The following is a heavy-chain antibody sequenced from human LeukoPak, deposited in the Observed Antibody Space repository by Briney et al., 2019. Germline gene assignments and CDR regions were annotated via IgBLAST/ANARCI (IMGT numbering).Heavy chain of an antibody. J-gene: IGHJ4*02. CDR2: IYYSGST. CDR3: ARELYSSGWDY. D-gene: IGHD6-19*01. V-gene: IGHV4-59*01. Sequence: KPSETLSLTCTVSGGSISSYYWSWIRQPPGKGLEWIGYIYYSGSTNYNPSLKSRVTISVDTSKNQFSLKLSSATAADTAVYYCARELYSSGWDYWGQGTLVTVSS. CDR1: GGSISSYY.